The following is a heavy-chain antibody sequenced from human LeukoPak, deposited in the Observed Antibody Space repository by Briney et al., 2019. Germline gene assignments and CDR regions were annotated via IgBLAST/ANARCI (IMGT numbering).Heavy chain of an antibody. CDR1: GFTFSTYA. D-gene: IGHD6-13*01. CDR2: ISYDGSNK. J-gene: IGHJ5*02. V-gene: IGHV3-30*04. Sequence: GGSLRLSCAASGFTFSTYAMHWVRQAPGKGLGWVAVISYDGSNKYYADSVKGRFTISRDNAKNSLYLQMNSLRAEDTALYYCAKDRGSSWSLGWFDPWGQGTLVTVSS. CDR3: AKDRGSSWSLGWFDP.